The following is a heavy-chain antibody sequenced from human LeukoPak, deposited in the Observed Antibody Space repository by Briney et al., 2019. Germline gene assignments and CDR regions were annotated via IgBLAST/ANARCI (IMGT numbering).Heavy chain of an antibody. D-gene: IGHD6-13*01. CDR3: ARGGYSSSNDAFDI. CDR1: GGTFSSYA. Sequence: GASVKVSCKASGGTFSSYAISWVRQAPGQGLEWMGGIIPIFGTANYAQKFQGRVTITRNTSISTAYMELSSLRSEDTAVYYCARGGYSSSNDAFDIWGQGTMVTVSS. V-gene: IGHV1-69*05. CDR2: IIPIFGTA. J-gene: IGHJ3*02.